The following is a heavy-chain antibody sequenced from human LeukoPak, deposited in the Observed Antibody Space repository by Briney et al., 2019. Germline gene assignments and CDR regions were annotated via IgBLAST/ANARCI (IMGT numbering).Heavy chain of an antibody. CDR3: ARLDALGLQIWAWCLDY. D-gene: IGHD5-18*01. CDR1: GGSIRSSNYY. V-gene: IGHV4-39*01. J-gene: IGHJ4*02. CDR2: IYYSGSA. Sequence: SETLSLTCTVSGGSIRSSNYYWGWIRQPPGKGLEWIGNIYYSGSAYYNPSLESRVTISVDTSKNQFSLKLSSVTAADTAVYYCARLDALGLQIWAWCLDYWGQGTLVTVSS.